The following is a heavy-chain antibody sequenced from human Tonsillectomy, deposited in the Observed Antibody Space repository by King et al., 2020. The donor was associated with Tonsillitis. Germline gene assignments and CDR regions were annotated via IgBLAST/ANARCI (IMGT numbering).Heavy chain of an antibody. J-gene: IGHJ5*02. CDR1: GGSFRGYY. D-gene: IGHD1-14*01. Sequence: VQLPQWGAGLLKPSETLSLTCAVYGGSFRGYYWSWVRQPPGKGLEWIGDITHSGSTNYNPSLESRVTILVDTSKNQFSLKLTSVTAADTGVYYCARDRHSWGQGTLVTVSS. CDR2: ITHSGST. V-gene: IGHV4-34*01. CDR3: ARDRHS.